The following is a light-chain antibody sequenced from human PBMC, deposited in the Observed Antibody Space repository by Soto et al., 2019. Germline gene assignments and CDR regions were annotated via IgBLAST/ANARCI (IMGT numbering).Light chain of an antibody. V-gene: IGKV3-20*01. Sequence: EIVLTQSPGTLSLSPGERATLSCRASQSVSSSSLAWYQQKPGQAPRLLMYGASRRATGIPDRFSGSGSGTDFTLIISRLEPEDFAVYYCQQYGTSPLTFGGGTKVDI. CDR1: QSVSSSS. CDR2: GAS. CDR3: QQYGTSPLT. J-gene: IGKJ4*01.